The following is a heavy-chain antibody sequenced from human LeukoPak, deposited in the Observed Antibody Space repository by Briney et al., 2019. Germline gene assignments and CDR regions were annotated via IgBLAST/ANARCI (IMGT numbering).Heavy chain of an antibody. CDR3: AREYGYSYGYGDY. Sequence: PSETLSLTCAVSGYSISSGYFWGWIRQPPGKGLEWIGSIHHSGSTYYNPSLKSRVTISVDTSKNQFPLKLSSVTAADTAVYYCAREYGYSYGYGDYWGQGTLVTVSS. CDR2: IHHSGST. V-gene: IGHV4-38-2*02. CDR1: GYSISSGYF. J-gene: IGHJ4*02. D-gene: IGHD5-18*01.